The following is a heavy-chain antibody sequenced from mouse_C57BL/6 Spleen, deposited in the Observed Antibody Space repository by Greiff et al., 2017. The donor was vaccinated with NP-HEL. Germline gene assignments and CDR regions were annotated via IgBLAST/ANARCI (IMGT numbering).Heavy chain of an antibody. J-gene: IGHJ1*03. D-gene: IGHD1-1*01. CDR2: ISSGSSTI. Sequence: EVKLMESGGGLVKPGGSLKLSCAASGFTFSDYGMHWVRQAPEKGLEWVAYISSGSSTIYYADTVKGRFTISRDNAKNTLFLQMTSLRSEDTAMYYCARSNYGSRYFDVWGTGTTVTVSS. V-gene: IGHV5-17*01. CDR3: ARSNYGSRYFDV. CDR1: GFTFSDYG.